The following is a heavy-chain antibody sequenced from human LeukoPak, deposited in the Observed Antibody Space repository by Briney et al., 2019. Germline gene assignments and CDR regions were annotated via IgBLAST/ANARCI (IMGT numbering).Heavy chain of an antibody. Sequence: ASVKVSCKASGYTFTGYYMHWVRQAPGQGLGWMGWINPNSGGTNYAQKFQGRVTMTRDTSISTAYMELSRLRSDDTAVYYCARDAHLYSSGPSWFDPWGQGTLVTVSS. J-gene: IGHJ5*02. CDR3: ARDAHLYSSGPSWFDP. CDR1: GYTFTGYY. CDR2: INPNSGGT. D-gene: IGHD6-19*01. V-gene: IGHV1-2*02.